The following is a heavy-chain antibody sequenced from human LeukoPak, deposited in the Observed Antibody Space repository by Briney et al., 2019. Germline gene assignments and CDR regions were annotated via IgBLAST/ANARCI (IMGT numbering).Heavy chain of an antibody. Sequence: GASVKVSCKASGYTFTGYYLHWVRQAPGQGLEWMGWINPNSGGTNYAQKFQGRVTMTRDTSISTAYMELSRLRSDDTAVYYCARDPTDLWFGEERLFDPWGQGTLVTVSS. V-gene: IGHV1-2*02. CDR1: GYTFTGYY. D-gene: IGHD3-10*01. CDR3: ARDPTDLWFGEERLFDP. CDR2: INPNSGGT. J-gene: IGHJ5*02.